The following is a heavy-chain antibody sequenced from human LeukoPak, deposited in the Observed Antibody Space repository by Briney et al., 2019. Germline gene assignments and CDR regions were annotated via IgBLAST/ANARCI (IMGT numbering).Heavy chain of an antibody. CDR2: ISGSGGST. CDR1: GFNFKDYA. Sequence: GGSLRLSCVASGFNFKDYAMTWVRQAPGKGLEWVSAISGSGGSTYYADSVKGRFTISRDNSKNTLYLQMNSLRAEDTAVYYCAKSPSSWSDAFDIWGQGTMVTVSS. V-gene: IGHV3-23*01. D-gene: IGHD6-13*01. CDR3: AKSPSSWSDAFDI. J-gene: IGHJ3*02.